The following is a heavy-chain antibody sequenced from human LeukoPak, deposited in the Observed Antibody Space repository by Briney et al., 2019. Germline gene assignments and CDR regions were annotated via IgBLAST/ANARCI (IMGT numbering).Heavy chain of an antibody. CDR2: INHSGST. D-gene: IGHD3-22*01. V-gene: IGHV4-34*01. J-gene: IGHJ4*02. Sequence: SETLSLTCAVYGGSFSGYYWSWIRQPPGKGLEWIGEINHSGSTNYNPSLKSRVTISVDTSKNQFSLKLSSVTAADTAVYYCARGLPPYYYDSSGYYYFDYWGQGTLVTVSS. CDR3: ARGLPPYYYDSSGYYYFDY. CDR1: GGSFSGYY.